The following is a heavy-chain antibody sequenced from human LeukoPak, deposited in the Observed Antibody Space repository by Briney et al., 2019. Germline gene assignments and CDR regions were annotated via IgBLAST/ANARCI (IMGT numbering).Heavy chain of an antibody. D-gene: IGHD1-26*01. Sequence: PGGSLRLSCAASGFTFSIYAMSWVRQTPGKGLEWISDISGSDSGTYHADSVRGRFTISRDNSKSTLYLQMSRLRAEDTDVYYCATNIVGPTLDYWGQGTLVTVSS. CDR1: GFTFSIYA. J-gene: IGHJ4*02. V-gene: IGHV3-23*01. CDR2: ISGSDSGT. CDR3: ATNIVGPTLDY.